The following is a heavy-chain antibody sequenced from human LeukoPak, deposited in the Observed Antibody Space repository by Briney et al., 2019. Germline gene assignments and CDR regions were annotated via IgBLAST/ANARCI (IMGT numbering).Heavy chain of an antibody. V-gene: IGHV4-39*01. D-gene: IGHD2-2*01. CDR1: GGSISSSSYY. J-gene: IGHJ4*02. CDR2: IYYSGST. Sequence: SETLSLTCTISGGSISSSSYYWGWIRQPPGKGLEWIGSIYYSGSTSYNPSLKSRVTISVDTSKNQFSLKLSSVTAADTAVYYCARLDRYCRSTSCPYYFDYWGQGTLVTVSS. CDR3: ARLDRYCRSTSCPYYFDY.